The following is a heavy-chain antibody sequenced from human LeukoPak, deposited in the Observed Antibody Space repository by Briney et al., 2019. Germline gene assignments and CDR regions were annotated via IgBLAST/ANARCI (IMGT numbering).Heavy chain of an antibody. Sequence: GGSLRLSCAASGFTFSSYAMHWVRQAPGKGLEWVAVISYDGSNKYYADSVKGRLTISRDNSKNTLYLQMNSLRAEDTAVYYCARAGLYCSSTSCYGYFDYWGQGTLVTVSS. V-gene: IGHV3-30*04. J-gene: IGHJ4*02. CDR1: GFTFSSYA. CDR3: ARAGLYCSSTSCYGYFDY. CDR2: ISYDGSNK. D-gene: IGHD2-2*01.